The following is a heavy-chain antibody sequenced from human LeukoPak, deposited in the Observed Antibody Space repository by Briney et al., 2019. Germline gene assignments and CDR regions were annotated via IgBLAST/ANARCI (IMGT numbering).Heavy chain of an antibody. CDR3: SSYDSSGTSCAFDI. V-gene: IGHV1-69*05. J-gene: IGHJ3*02. D-gene: IGHD3-22*01. CDR2: IIPIFGTA. Sequence: SVKVSCKASGGIFSSYAISWVRQAPGQGLEWVGRIIPIFGTANYAQKFQGRVTVTTDESTSTAYMELSSLRSEDTAVHYCSSYDSSGTSCAFDIWGQGTMVTVSS. CDR1: GGIFSSYA.